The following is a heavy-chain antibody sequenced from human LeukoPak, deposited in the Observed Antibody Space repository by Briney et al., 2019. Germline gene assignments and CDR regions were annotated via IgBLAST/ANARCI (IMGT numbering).Heavy chain of an antibody. CDR2: INHSGST. D-gene: IGHD2-2*01. Sequence: SETLSLTCAVYGGSFSGYYWSWIRQPPGKGLEWIGEINHSGSTNYNPSLKSRVTISVDTSKNQFSLKPSSVTAADTAVYYCARGGGDIVVVPAVRSWFDPWGQGTLVTVSS. J-gene: IGHJ5*02. CDR3: ARGGGDIVVVPAVRSWFDP. V-gene: IGHV4-34*01. CDR1: GGSFSGYY.